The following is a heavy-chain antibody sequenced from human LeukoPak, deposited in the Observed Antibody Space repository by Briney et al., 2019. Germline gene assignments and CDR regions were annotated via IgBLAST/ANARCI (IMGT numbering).Heavy chain of an antibody. CDR1: GFTVSGNY. CDR2: IYSGGNT. CDR3: AGSRLSAEYFQF. V-gene: IGHV3-66*01. Sequence: GGSLRLSCEASGFTVSGNYMNWIRQAPGKGLEWVSVIYSGGNTYYADSVKGRFSISRDNSKNTLYLQMNSLRVEDTAVYHCAGSRLSAEYFQFWGQGTLVAVSS. J-gene: IGHJ1*01.